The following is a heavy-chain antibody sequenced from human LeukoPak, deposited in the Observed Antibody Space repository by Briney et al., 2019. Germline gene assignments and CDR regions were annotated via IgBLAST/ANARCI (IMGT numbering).Heavy chain of an antibody. CDR1: SGSFGGYY. V-gene: IGHV4-34*01. CDR3: ARGLYCSSTSCYKDY. J-gene: IGHJ4*02. CDR2: INDSGRS. Sequence: SETLSLTCAVYSGSFGGYYWSWIRQPPGKGLEWIGEINDSGRSNYNPSLRSQVTISVDTSKNQFSLKLSSVTAADTAVYYCARGLYCSSTSCYKDYWGQGTLVTVSS. D-gene: IGHD2-2*02.